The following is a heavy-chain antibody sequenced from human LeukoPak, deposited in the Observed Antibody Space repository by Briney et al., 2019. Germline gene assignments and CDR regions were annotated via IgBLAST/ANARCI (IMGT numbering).Heavy chain of an antibody. Sequence: GGSVKVFCKASGYTFTSYYMHRVRQAPGPGLEWMGKINPSGGSTSYAQKFQGRVTMTRDTSTSTVYMELSSLRSEDTAVYYCAREKGVVPAAGRDWFDPWGQGTLVTVSS. CDR3: AREKGVVPAAGRDWFDP. D-gene: IGHD2-2*01. CDR2: INPSGGST. CDR1: GYTFTSYY. J-gene: IGHJ5*02. V-gene: IGHV1-46*01.